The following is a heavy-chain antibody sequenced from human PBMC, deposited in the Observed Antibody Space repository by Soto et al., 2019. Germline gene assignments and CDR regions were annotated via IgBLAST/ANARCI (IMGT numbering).Heavy chain of an antibody. CDR3: ARGLGRLKQWLGYP. CDR1: GYTFTSYD. J-gene: IGHJ5*02. V-gene: IGHV1-8*01. Sequence: ASVKVSCKASGYTFTSYDINWVRQATGQGLEWMGWMNPNSGNTGYAQKFQGRVTMTRNTSISTAYMELSSLRSEDTAVYYCARGLGRLKQWLGYPWGQGTLDTVSS. D-gene: IGHD6-19*01. CDR2: MNPNSGNT.